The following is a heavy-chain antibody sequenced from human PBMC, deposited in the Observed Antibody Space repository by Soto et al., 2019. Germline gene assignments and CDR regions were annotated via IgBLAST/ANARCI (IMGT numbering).Heavy chain of an antibody. Sequence: PGGSLRLSCAASGFMFSSYAMSWFRQAPGKGLEWVSALSGSGGSTYYADSVKGRFTISRDNSKNTLYLQMNSLRAEDTAVYYCAKEHGSGWSYFDYWGQGTLVTVSS. J-gene: IGHJ4*02. CDR1: GFMFSSYA. CDR2: LSGSGGST. CDR3: AKEHGSGWSYFDY. D-gene: IGHD6-19*01. V-gene: IGHV3-23*01.